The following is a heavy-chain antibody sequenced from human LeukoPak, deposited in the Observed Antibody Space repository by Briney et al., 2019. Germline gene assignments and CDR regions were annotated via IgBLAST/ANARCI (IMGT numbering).Heavy chain of an antibody. V-gene: IGHV1-58*02. CDR2: IVVGSGNT. D-gene: IGHD2-15*01. CDR3: AADPYCSGGSCWYWFDP. J-gene: IGHJ5*02. Sequence: ASVKVSCKASGFTFTSSAMHWVRQARGQRLEWIGWIVVGSGNTNYAQKFQERVTITRDMSTSTAYMELSSLRSEDTAVYYCAADPYCSGGSCWYWFDPWGQGTLVTVSS. CDR1: GFTFTSSA.